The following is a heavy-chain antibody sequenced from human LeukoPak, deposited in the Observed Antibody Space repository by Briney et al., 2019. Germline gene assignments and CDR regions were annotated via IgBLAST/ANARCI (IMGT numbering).Heavy chain of an antibody. J-gene: IGHJ4*02. CDR3: ARGENSKTCPVSGY. CDR2: ISSDGSST. D-gene: IGHD2/OR15-2a*01. V-gene: IGHV3-30*03. CDR1: GFTFSSYG. Sequence: GKSLRLSCAASGFTFSSYGMHWVRQAPGKGLEWAAVISSDGSSTYYTDPVKGRFTISRDNSKNTLYLQMNSLRVEDTAVYYCARGENSKTCPVSGYWGQGALVTVSS.